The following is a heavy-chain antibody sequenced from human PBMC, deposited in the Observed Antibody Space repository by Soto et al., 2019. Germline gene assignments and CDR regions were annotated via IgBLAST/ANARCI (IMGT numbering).Heavy chain of an antibody. Sequence: PGGSLRLSCSASGFTFSSYAMSWVRQAPGKGLEWVSAISGSGGSTYYADSVKGRFTISRDNSKNTLYLQMNSLRAEDTAVYYCAKRRVLYSSGPLDYWGQGTLVTVSS. CDR3: AKRRVLYSSGPLDY. J-gene: IGHJ4*02. V-gene: IGHV3-23*01. CDR2: ISGSGGST. CDR1: GFTFSSYA. D-gene: IGHD6-19*01.